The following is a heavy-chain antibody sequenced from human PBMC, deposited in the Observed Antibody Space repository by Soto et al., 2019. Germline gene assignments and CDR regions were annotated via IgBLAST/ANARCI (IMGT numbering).Heavy chain of an antibody. V-gene: IGHV2-5*01. CDR1: GFSLSTSGVG. CDR2: IYWNDDK. CDR3: ASTNSVVVVAATNNFDY. J-gene: IGHJ4*02. D-gene: IGHD2-15*01. Sequence: QITLKESGPTLVKPTQTLTLTCTFSGFSLSTSGVGVGWIRQPPGKALEWLALIYWNDDKRYSPSLKSRLTITKDTSKNQVVLTMTNMDPVDTATYYCASTNSVVVVAATNNFDYWGQGTLVTVSS.